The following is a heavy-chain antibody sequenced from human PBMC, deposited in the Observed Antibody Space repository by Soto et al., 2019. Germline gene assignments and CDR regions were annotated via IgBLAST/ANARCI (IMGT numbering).Heavy chain of an antibody. Sequence: SGKISCKDSGGTFSSYASSWVRQAPGQGLEWMGGIIPIFGTANYAQKFQGRVTITADESTSKAYMELSSLRSEDTAVYYCAGCSIVVVPAAIYYYYGMDVLGQVTTVTVSS. CDR1: GGTFSSYA. J-gene: IGHJ6*02. V-gene: IGHV1-69*13. D-gene: IGHD2-2*01. CDR3: AGCSIVVVPAAIYYYYGMDV. CDR2: IIPIFGTA.